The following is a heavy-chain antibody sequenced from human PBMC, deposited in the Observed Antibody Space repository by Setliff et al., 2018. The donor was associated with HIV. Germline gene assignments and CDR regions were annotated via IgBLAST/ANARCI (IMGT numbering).Heavy chain of an antibody. Sequence: SVKVSCKASGGSFTNYAVSWVRQAPGQGLEWIGGIVPIFQTPKYAQKFRGRVTITADGSASTVYMEMSSLRFEDTAVYFCARQLSNSLDHWGQGTPVTVSS. CDR1: GGSFTNYA. CDR3: ARQLSNSLDH. J-gene: IGHJ4*02. D-gene: IGHD6-6*01. CDR2: IVPIFQTP. V-gene: IGHV1-69*13.